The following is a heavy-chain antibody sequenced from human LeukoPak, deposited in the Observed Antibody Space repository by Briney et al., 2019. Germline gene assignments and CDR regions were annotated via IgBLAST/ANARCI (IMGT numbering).Heavy chain of an antibody. CDR3: ARDRTAPPYGLGIDQ. CDR1: GGSISSDY. Sequence: SSETLSLTCTVSGGSISSDYWSWIRQPPGKGPEWIGYIYYSGSTNYNPSLKSRVTISVDTSKNQFSLKLSSVTAADTAVYYCARDRTAPPYGLGIDQWGQGTLVTVSS. D-gene: IGHD3-10*01. CDR2: IYYSGST. V-gene: IGHV4-59*01. J-gene: IGHJ4*02.